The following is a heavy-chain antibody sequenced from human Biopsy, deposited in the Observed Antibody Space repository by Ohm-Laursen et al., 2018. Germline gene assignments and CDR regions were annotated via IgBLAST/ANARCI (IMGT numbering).Heavy chain of an antibody. Sequence: GSSVKVSCTASGYTFTDYDIIWARQATGQGPGWMGWMNLKSGKTGYEQKFRGRVTMTSDTSISTAYMELSSLGSEHTAAYYCARAVRNQLVSEYWGQGTLVTVSS. CDR1: GYTFTDYD. CDR2: MNLKSGKT. D-gene: IGHD1-1*01. V-gene: IGHV1-8*01. CDR3: ARAVRNQLVSEY. J-gene: IGHJ4*02.